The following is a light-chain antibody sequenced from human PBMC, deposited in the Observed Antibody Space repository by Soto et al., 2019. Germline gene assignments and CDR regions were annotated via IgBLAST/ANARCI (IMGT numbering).Light chain of an antibody. CDR1: QSISSW. CDR3: QQYYSYPPT. CDR2: HAS. V-gene: IGKV1-5*01. Sequence: DIQMTQSPSTLSASVGDRVTVTCRASQSISSWLAWYQQKPGKAPKLLIYHASSLGSGVPSRFSGSGSGTEFTLAVSRLQPDDFATYYCQQYYSYPPTFGQGTKVDI. J-gene: IGKJ1*01.